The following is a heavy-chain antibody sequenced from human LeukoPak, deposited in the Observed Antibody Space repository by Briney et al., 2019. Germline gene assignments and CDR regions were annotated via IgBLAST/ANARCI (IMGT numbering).Heavy chain of an antibody. D-gene: IGHD3-16*01. J-gene: IGHJ4*02. V-gene: IGHV3-74*01. Sequence: GGSLRLSCAGPGFAFSNYWMHWVRQVPGKGLVWVSRISPDGSTTLYADSVKGRFTISRDNARNTLYLQMSTLRAEDTAVYYCARVNVCPRCHFDYWGQGTLVTVSS. CDR2: ISPDGSTT. CDR1: GFAFSNYW. CDR3: ARVNVCPRCHFDY.